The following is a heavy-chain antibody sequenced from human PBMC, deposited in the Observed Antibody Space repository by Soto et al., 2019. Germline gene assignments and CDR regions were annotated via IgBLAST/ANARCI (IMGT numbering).Heavy chain of an antibody. Sequence: ASVKVSCKASGYTFTSYGISWVRQAPGQALEWMGWISAYNGNTNYAQKLQGRVTMTTDTSMSTAYMELRSLRSDDTAVYYCARSPFAGSDAFDIWAQGTMVTVSS. CDR2: ISAYNGNT. J-gene: IGHJ3*02. V-gene: IGHV1-18*04. CDR3: ARSPFAGSDAFDI. D-gene: IGHD1-1*01. CDR1: GYTFTSYG.